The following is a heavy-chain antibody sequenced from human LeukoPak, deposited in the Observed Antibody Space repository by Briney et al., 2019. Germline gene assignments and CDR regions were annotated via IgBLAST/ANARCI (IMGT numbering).Heavy chain of an antibody. CDR3: ARDQGYDSSGYTFDY. Sequence: GASVTVSCKASGYTFTSYYMHWVRQAPGQGLEWMGIINPSGGSTSYAQKFQGRVTMTRDTSTSTVYMELSSLRSEDTAVYYCARDQGYDSSGYTFDYWGQGTLVTVSS. J-gene: IGHJ4*02. V-gene: IGHV1-46*01. CDR1: GYTFTSYY. D-gene: IGHD3-22*01. CDR2: INPSGGST.